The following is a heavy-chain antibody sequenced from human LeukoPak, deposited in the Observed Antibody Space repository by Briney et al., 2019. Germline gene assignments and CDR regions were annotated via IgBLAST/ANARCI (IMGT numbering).Heavy chain of an antibody. CDR2: IKSKTDGGTT. Sequence: GGSLRLSCAASGFTFSNAWMSWVRQAPGKGLEWVGRIKSKTDGGTTDYAAPVKGRFTISRDDSKNTLYLQMNSLKTEDTAVYYCTTDLRYCSGGSCYSRGGDFDYWGQGTLVTVSS. J-gene: IGHJ4*02. V-gene: IGHV3-15*01. CDR1: GFTFSNAW. D-gene: IGHD2-15*01. CDR3: TTDLRYCSGGSCYSRGGDFDY.